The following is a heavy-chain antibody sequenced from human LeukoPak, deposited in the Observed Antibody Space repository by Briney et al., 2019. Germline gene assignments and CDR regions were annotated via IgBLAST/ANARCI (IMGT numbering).Heavy chain of an antibody. D-gene: IGHD4-17*01. V-gene: IGHV4-59*01. J-gene: IGHJ5*02. Sequence: SETLSLTCTVSGGSISSYYWSWIRQPPGKGLEWIGYIYYRGSTNYNPSPKSRVTISVDTSKNQFSLKLSSVTAADTAVYYCARAGAPNGDYDSTTNWFDPWGQGTLVTVSS. CDR3: ARAGAPNGDYDSTTNWFDP. CDR2: IYYRGST. CDR1: GGSISSYY.